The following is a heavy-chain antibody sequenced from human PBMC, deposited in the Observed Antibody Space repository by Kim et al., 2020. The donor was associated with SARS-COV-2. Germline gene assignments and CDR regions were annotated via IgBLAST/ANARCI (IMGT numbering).Heavy chain of an antibody. CDR3: SSAGFSFLAV. V-gene: IGHV4-31*03. D-gene: IGHD5-18*01. J-gene: IGHJ6*01. CDR1: GGSLSSGGYY. CDR2: IYHSGST. Sequence: SETLSLTCTVSGGSLSSGGYYWSWIRQFPVKDLEWIGYIYHSGSTYYNPSLKSRVIMSVDTSKNQFSLQLSSVPAADTAVYYCSSAGFSFLAVWGQGPTV.